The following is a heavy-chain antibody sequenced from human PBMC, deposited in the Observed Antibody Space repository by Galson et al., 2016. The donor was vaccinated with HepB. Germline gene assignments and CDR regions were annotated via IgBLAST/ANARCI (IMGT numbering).Heavy chain of an antibody. V-gene: IGHV1-69*13. CDR2: IIPIFGTT. CDR1: GGSFSSSP. CDR3: ARDNSAMGSPYYYGMDV. D-gene: IGHD1-26*01. J-gene: IGHJ6*02. Sequence: SVKVSCKVSGGSFSSSPLSWVRQAPGQGPEWMGGIIPIFGTTTYSQKFQGRLTITADESTRTAYMELSSLRSDDTAIFYCARDNSAMGSPYYYGMDVWGQGTTVTVSS.